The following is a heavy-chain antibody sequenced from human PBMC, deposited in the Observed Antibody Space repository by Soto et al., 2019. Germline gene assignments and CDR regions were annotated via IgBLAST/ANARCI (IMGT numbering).Heavy chain of an antibody. CDR1: GGSISSYY. Sequence: SETLSLTCTVSGGSISSYYWSWIRQPPGKGLEWIGYIYYTGSTNYNPSLKSRVTISVDTSRNQFSLKLSSMTAADTAVYYCARDLKIPASGTYDDWGQGNLVTVSS. CDR2: IYYTGST. D-gene: IGHD6-13*01. V-gene: IGHV4-59*01. CDR3: ARDLKIPASGTYDD. J-gene: IGHJ4*02.